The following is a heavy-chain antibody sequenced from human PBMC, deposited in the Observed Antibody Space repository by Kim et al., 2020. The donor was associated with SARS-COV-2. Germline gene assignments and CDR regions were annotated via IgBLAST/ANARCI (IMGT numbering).Heavy chain of an antibody. V-gene: IGHV4-39*01. Sequence: SETLSLTCAVSGGSINSGPFYWAWIRQTPGKGLEWVGSVYYNGKIYYNPSLKSRLSIDLGTSKSQFSLKLTSMTAADTGVYYCASRSDRAGPGFDSWGRGALVTVSS. CDR1: GGSINSGPFY. CDR2: VYYNGKI. J-gene: IGHJ4*02. D-gene: IGHD1-1*01. CDR3: ASRSDRAGPGFDS.